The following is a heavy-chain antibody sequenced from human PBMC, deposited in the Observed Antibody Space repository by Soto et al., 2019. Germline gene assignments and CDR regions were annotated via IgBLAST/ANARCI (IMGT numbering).Heavy chain of an antibody. V-gene: IGHV3-7*03. Sequence: GGSLRLSCAASGFTFSSYWMSWVRQAPGKGLEWVANIKQDGSEKYYVDSVKGRFTISRDNAKNSLYLQMNSLRAEDTAVYYCARDQYHMVRGVTQDYYYYGMDVWGQGTTVTVSS. CDR2: IKQDGSEK. CDR3: ARDQYHMVRGVTQDYYYYGMDV. CDR1: GFTFSSYW. J-gene: IGHJ6*02. D-gene: IGHD3-10*01.